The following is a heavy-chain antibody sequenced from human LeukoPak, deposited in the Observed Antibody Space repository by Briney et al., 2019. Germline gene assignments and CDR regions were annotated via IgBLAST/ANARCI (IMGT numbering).Heavy chain of an antibody. V-gene: IGHV3-30*03. CDR2: ISYDGSNK. CDR3: ARSLPLLWFGMYV. J-gene: IGHJ6*02. CDR1: GFTFSSYG. Sequence: GGSLILSCAASGFTFSSYGMHWVRQAPGKGLEWVAVISYDGSNKYYVDSVKGRFTISRDNSKNTLYLQMNSLRAEDTAVYYCARSLPLLWFGMYVWGQGTTVTVSS. D-gene: IGHD3-10*01.